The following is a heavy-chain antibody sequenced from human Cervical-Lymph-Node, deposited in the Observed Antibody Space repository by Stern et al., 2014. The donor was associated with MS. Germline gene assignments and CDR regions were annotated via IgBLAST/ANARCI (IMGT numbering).Heavy chain of an antibody. CDR1: GASISSGGYY. V-gene: IGHV4-61*02. CDR3: ARDTFPTDSSYWYDYYYYGMDV. J-gene: IGHJ6*02. D-gene: IGHD6-19*01. Sequence: VQLVESGPGLVKPSQTLSLTCTVSGASISSGGYYWSWIRPPAGKGLEWIGRIYSSGNTNTTPPLKGRVTISVDAPKTRFTLKLSSVTAADTAVYFCARDTFPTDSSYWYDYYYYGMDVWGQGTTVTVSS. CDR2: IYSSGNT.